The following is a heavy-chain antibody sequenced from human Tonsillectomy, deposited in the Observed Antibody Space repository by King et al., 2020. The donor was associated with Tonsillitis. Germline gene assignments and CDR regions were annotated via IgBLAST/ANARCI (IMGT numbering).Heavy chain of an antibody. D-gene: IGHD5-18*01. Sequence: VQLVESGGGLVQPGGSLRLSCAASGFTFSDYEMNWVRQAPGKGLEWLSYISISGNTVSYADSVKGRFTISRDNAKNSLYLQMNSLRAEDTAVYYCARDLWIQNLLPSPMDVWGKGTTVTVSS. CDR1: GFTFSDYE. V-gene: IGHV3-48*03. CDR2: ISISGNTV. J-gene: IGHJ6*04. CDR3: ARDLWIQNLLPSPMDV.